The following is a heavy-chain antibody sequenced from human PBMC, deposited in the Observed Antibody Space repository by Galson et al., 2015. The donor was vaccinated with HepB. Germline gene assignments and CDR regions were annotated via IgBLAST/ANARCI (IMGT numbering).Heavy chain of an antibody. D-gene: IGHD6-19*01. CDR3: ARERASVAEARNFDY. V-gene: IGHV6-1*01. CDR2: TYYRSKWYN. J-gene: IGHJ4*02. Sequence: CAISGDSVSSNSAAWNWIRQSPSRGLEWLGRTYYRSKWYNDYAVSVKSRITIDPDTSKNQFSLQLNSVTPEDTAVYYCARERASVAEARNFDYWGQGTLVTVSS. CDR1: GDSVSSNSAA.